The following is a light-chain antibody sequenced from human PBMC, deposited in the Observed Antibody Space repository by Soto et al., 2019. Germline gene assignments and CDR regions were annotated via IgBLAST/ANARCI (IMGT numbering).Light chain of an antibody. CDR2: DAS. V-gene: IGKV1-9*01. CDR3: PQLNGYLELT. Sequence: DIQLTQSPSFLSASVGDRVTITCRASQGISTYLAWYQQKLGKAPKLLIYDASTLQSGVPSRFSGSRSGTEFTLTITSLQPEDFATYYCPQLNGYLELTFGGGTKVDIK. J-gene: IGKJ4*01. CDR1: QGISTY.